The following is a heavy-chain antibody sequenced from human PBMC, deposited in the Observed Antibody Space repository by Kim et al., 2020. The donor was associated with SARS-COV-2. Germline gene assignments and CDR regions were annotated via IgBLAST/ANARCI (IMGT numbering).Heavy chain of an antibody. CDR3: ARDRCSSTSCYFYYGMDV. J-gene: IGHJ6*01. D-gene: IGHD2-2*01. CDR1: GGSISSYY. V-gene: IGHV4-59*13. CDR2: IYYSGST. Sequence: SETLSLTCTVSGGSISSYYWSWIRQPPGKGLEWIGYIYYSGSTNYNPSLKSRVTISVDTSKNQFSLKLSSVTAADTAVYYCARDRCSSTSCYFYYGMDV.